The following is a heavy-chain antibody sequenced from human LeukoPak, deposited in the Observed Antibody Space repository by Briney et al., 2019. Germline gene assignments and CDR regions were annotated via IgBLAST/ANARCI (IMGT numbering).Heavy chain of an antibody. J-gene: IGHJ6*02. CDR1: GFTFSNAW. V-gene: IGHV3-15*01. Sequence: GGSLRLSCAASGFTFSNAWMSWVRQAPGKGLEWVGRIKSKTDGGTTDYAAPVKGRFTISRDDSKNTLYLQMNSLKTEDTAVYYCTTDLSSSRPYYYYYGMDVWGQGTTVTVSS. D-gene: IGHD6-13*01. CDR2: IKSKTDGGTT. CDR3: TTDLSSSRPYYYYYGMDV.